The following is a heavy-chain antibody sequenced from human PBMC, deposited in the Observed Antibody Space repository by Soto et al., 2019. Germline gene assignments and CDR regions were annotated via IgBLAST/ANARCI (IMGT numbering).Heavy chain of an antibody. J-gene: IGHJ6*02. D-gene: IGHD6-13*01. CDR2: ISYDGSNK. V-gene: IGHV3-30*18. CDR1: GFTSSSYG. Sequence: GGSLRLSCAASGFTSSSYGMHWVRQAPGEGLEWVAVISYDGSNKYYADSVKGRFTISRDNSKNTLYLQMNSLRAEDTAVYYCAKDYSSSWYGGWTFYYYGMDVWGQGTTVTVSS. CDR3: AKDYSSSWYGGWTFYYYGMDV.